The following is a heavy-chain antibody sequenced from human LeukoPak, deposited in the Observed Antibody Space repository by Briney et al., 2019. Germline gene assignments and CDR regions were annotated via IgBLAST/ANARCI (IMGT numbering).Heavy chain of an antibody. V-gene: IGHV3-30*18. J-gene: IGHJ4*02. CDR1: GFTFRSYG. CDR2: LSYDGSNK. CDR3: AKDLDIGAAAYIFDY. D-gene: IGHD6-13*01. Sequence: GRSLRLSCAASGFTFRSYGMHWVRQAPGKGLEWVAVLSYDGSNKYYADSVKGRFTISRDSSKNTLYLQMNSLRAEDTAVYYCAKDLDIGAAAYIFDYWGQGTLVTVSS.